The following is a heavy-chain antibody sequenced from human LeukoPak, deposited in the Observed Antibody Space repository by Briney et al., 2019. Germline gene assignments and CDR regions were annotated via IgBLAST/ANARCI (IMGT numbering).Heavy chain of an antibody. Sequence: SETLSLTCTVSGGSISSCGYYWSWIRQHPGKGLEWIGYIYYSGSTYYNPSLKSRVTISVDTSKNQFSLKLSSVTAADTAVYYCARSYYYDSSGYFDAFDIWGQGTMVTVSS. CDR2: IYYSGST. V-gene: IGHV4-31*03. D-gene: IGHD3-22*01. CDR1: GGSISSCGYY. J-gene: IGHJ3*02. CDR3: ARSYYYDSSGYFDAFDI.